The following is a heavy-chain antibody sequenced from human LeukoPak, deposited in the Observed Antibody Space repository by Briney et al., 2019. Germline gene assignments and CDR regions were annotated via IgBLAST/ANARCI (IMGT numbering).Heavy chain of an antibody. V-gene: IGHV4-4*07. J-gene: IGHJ4*02. CDR2: IYTSGST. D-gene: IGHD6-19*01. CDR3: ASGRTSGWPY. Sequence: SETLSLTCTVSGDSISSYYWSWIRQPAGKGLEWIGEIYTSGSTKYNPSLKSRVTMSVDASKNQFSLKLSSVTAADTAVYYCASGRTSGWPYWGQGTLVTVSS. CDR1: GDSISSYY.